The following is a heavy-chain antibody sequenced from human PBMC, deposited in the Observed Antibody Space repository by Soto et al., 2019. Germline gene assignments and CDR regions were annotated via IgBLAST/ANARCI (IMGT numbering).Heavy chain of an antibody. J-gene: IGHJ4*02. V-gene: IGHV3-7*01. CDR2: IQEDGSEE. D-gene: IGHD6-19*01. CDR3: AREGAGDQWLGSDFDD. CDR1: GFTFSSYW. Sequence: EVQLVESGGGLVQPGGSLRLSCAASGFTFSSYWMSWVRQAPGKGLEWVANIQEDGSEEYYVDSVKGRFTISRDNAKNSLYFQMNSLRAEDAAMYYCAREGAGDQWLGSDFDDWGQGTRVTVSS.